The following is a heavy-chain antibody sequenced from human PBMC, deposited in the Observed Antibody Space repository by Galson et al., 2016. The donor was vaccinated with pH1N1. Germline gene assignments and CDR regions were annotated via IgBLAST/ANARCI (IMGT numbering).Heavy chain of an antibody. CDR2: INWNGGST. J-gene: IGHJ6*03. Sequence: SLRLSCAASGFTFDDYGMSWVRQAPGKGLEWVSGINWNGGSTGCADSVKGRFTISRDNAKNSLYLQMNSLRAEDTALYYCARERGPGYHYYMDVWGKGTTVTVSS. CDR3: ARERGPGYHYYMDV. V-gene: IGHV3-20*04. CDR1: GFTFDDYG.